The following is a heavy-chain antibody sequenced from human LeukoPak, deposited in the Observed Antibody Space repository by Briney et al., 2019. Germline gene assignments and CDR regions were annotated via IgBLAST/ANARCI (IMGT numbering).Heavy chain of an antibody. CDR2: ISGSGGST. J-gene: IGHJ4*02. CDR1: GFTFSSYA. Sequence: SGGSLRLSCAASGFTFSSYAMSWVRQAPGKGQEWVSAISGSGGSTYYADSVKGRFTISRDNSKNTLYLQMNSLRAEDTAVYYCAKPPRRMGTTSGFFDYWGQGTLVTVSS. V-gene: IGHV3-23*01. CDR3: AKPPRRMGTTSGFFDY. D-gene: IGHD1-26*01.